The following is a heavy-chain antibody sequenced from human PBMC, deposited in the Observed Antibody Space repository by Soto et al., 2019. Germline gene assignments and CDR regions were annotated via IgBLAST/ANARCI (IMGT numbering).Heavy chain of an antibody. CDR1: GGSISSYY. D-gene: IGHD6-13*01. J-gene: IGHJ4*02. V-gene: IGHV4-4*07. CDR2: IYTSGST. Sequence: LSLTCTVSGGSISSYYWSWIRQPAGKGLEWIGRIYTSGSTNYNPSLESRVTLSVDTSKNQFSLKLSSVTAADTAVYYCARDDPATYSSSWQHWGQGTLVTVS. CDR3: ARDDPATYSSSWQH.